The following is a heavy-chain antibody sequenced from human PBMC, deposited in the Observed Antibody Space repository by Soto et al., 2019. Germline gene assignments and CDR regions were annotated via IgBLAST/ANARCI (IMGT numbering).Heavy chain of an antibody. CDR2: INSDGSST. CDR3: TRSSTWYSYADT. J-gene: IGHJ5*02. V-gene: IGHV3-74*01. Sequence: EVQLVESGGGLVQPGGSLRLSCAASGFTFTSYWMHWVRQAPVKGLVWVSRINSDGSSTVYVDSVNGRFTISRDNAKNTLYLQMNSLRAKDTAIYNCTRSSTWYSYADTWGQGTLVTVSS. CDR1: GFTFTSYW. D-gene: IGHD5-18*01.